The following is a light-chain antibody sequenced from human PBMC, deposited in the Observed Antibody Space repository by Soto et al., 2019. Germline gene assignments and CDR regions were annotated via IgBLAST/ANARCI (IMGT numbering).Light chain of an antibody. CDR2: GAS. CDR1: QSVSSSY. CDR3: QQYGSSPPYT. J-gene: IGKJ2*01. Sequence: EIVLTQSPGTLSLSPGERATLSCRASQSVSSSYLAWYQQKPGQAPRLLLYGASSRATGIPDRFIGSGAWTEFTLTISRLEPEDVSVYYCQQYGSSPPYTFGQGTKLEIK. V-gene: IGKV3-20*01.